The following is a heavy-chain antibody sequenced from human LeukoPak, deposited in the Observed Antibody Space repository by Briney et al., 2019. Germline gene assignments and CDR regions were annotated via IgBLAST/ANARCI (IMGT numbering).Heavy chain of an antibody. CDR2: ISGSGGSI. J-gene: IGHJ6*03. CDR1: GFTFSNYA. V-gene: IGHV3-23*01. CDR3: AKLGGDYYYYYYMDV. D-gene: IGHD3-10*01. Sequence: PGGSLRLSCAASGFTFSNYAMSWVRQTPGKGLEWVSAISGSGGSIYYADSVKGRFTISRDNSKNTLYLQMNSLRAEDTAVYYCAKLGGDYYYYYYMDVWGKGTTVTVSS.